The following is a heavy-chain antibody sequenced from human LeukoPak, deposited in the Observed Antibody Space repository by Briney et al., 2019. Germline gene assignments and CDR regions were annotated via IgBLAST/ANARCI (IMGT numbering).Heavy chain of an antibody. CDR3: ARDLWFGEFFEY. J-gene: IGHJ4*02. CDR2: MNPNSGNT. D-gene: IGHD3-10*01. CDR1: GYTFTSYD. V-gene: IGHV1-8*01. Sequence: GASVKVSCKASGYTFTSYDINWVRQATGQGLEWMGWMNPNSGNTGYSQKFQGRVTITKDTSATTAYLELSSLRSEDTAVYYCARDLWFGEFFEYWGQGTLVTVSS.